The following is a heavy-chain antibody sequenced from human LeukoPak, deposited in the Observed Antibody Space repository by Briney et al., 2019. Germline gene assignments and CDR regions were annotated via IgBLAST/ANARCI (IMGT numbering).Heavy chain of an antibody. D-gene: IGHD5-24*01. J-gene: IGHJ4*02. V-gene: IGHV4-34*01. CDR1: GGSFSGYY. CDR2: INHSGST. Sequence: PSETLPLTCAVYGGSFSGYYWSWIRQPPGKGLEWIGEINHSGSTNYNPSLKSRVTISVDTSKNQFSLKLSSVTAADTAVYYCARGGRWLPYYFDYWGQGTLVTVSS. CDR3: ARGGRWLPYYFDY.